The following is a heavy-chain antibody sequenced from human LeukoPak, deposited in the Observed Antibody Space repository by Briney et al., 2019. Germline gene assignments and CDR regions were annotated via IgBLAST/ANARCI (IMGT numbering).Heavy chain of an antibody. CDR3: ARFTGYCSGTSCYPNAFDI. CDR2: IYHSGST. Sequence: SETLSLTCTVSGYSISSGYYWGWIRQPPGKGLEWIGSIYHSGSTYYNPSLKSRVTISVDTSKNQFSLKLSSVTAADTALYYCARFTGYCSGTSCYPNAFDIWGQGTMVTVSS. J-gene: IGHJ3*02. V-gene: IGHV4-38-2*02. CDR1: GYSISSGYY. D-gene: IGHD2-2*01.